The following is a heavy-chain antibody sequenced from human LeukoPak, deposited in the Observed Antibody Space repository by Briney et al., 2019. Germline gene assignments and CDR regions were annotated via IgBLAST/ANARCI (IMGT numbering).Heavy chain of an antibody. CDR3: ARDGGRFDY. D-gene: IGHD4-23*01. V-gene: IGHV4-39*02. CDR1: GGSISSSSYY. CDR2: IYYSGST. Sequence: PSETLSLTCTVSGGSISSSSYYWGWIRQPPGKGLEWIGSIYYSGSTYYNPSLKSRVTISVDTSKNQFSLKLSSVTAADTAVYYCARDGGRFDYWGQGTLVTVSS. J-gene: IGHJ4*02.